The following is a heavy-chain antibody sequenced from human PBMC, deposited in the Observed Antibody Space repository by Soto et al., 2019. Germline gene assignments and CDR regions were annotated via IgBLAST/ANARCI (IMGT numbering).Heavy chain of an antibody. D-gene: IGHD4-17*01. V-gene: IGHV3-30-3*01. CDR3: AREATVTTGLHGDYFDY. CDR1: GFTFSSYA. CDR2: ISYDGSNK. Sequence: ESGGGVVQPGRSLRLSCAASGFTFSSYAMHWVRQAPGKGLEWVAVISYDGSNKYYADSVKGRFTISRDNSKNTLYLQMNSLRAEDTAVYYCAREATVTTGLHGDYFDYWGQGTLVTVSS. J-gene: IGHJ4*02.